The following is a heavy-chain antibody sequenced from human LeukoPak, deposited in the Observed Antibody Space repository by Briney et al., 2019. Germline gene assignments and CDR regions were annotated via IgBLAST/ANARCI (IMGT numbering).Heavy chain of an antibody. D-gene: IGHD4-23*01. V-gene: IGHV4-4*09. CDR1: GGSISSYY. J-gene: IGHJ5*02. CDR2: IYTSGST. Sequence: PSETLSLTCTVSGGSISSYYWSWIRQPPGKGLEWIGYIYTSGSTNYNPSLKSRVTISVDTSKNQFSLKLSSVTAADTAVYYCARIAYGGKEVNWFDPWGQGTLVTVSS. CDR3: ARIAYGGKEVNWFDP.